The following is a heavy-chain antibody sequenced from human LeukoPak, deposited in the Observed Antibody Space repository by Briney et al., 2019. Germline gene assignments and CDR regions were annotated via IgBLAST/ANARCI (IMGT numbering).Heavy chain of an antibody. V-gene: IGHV3-9*01. Sequence: GRSLRLSCAASGFTFDDYAMHWVRQAPGKGLEWVSGISWNSGRIGYADSVKGRFTISRDNAKNSLFLQMNSLRAEDTALYYCAKTRAWMTSFGGVFDYWGQGTLVTVSS. CDR2: ISWNSGRI. D-gene: IGHD3-16*01. CDR1: GFTFDDYA. CDR3: AKTRAWMTSFGGVFDY. J-gene: IGHJ4*02.